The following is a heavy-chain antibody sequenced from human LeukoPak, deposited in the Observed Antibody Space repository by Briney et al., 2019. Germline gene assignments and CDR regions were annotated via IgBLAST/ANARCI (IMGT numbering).Heavy chain of an antibody. J-gene: IGHJ6*02. CDR1: GDSVSSNSAA. CDR3: TRGLAGESSPQGMDV. Sequence: SQTLSLTRAISGDSVSSNSAAWNWIRQSPSRGLEWLGRTYYRSKWLNDYALSVKSRISINPDTSKNQFSLQLNSVTPEDTAVYYCTRGLAGESSPQGMDVWGQGTTVTVSS. V-gene: IGHV6-1*01. CDR2: TYYRSKWLN. D-gene: IGHD6-19*01.